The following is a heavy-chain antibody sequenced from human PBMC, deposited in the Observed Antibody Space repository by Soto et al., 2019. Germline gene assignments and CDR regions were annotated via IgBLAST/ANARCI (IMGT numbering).Heavy chain of an antibody. D-gene: IGHD3-22*01. J-gene: IGHJ3*02. Sequence: QVQLLQSGAEVKKPGSSVKVSCKASGGTFSSYTISWVRQAPGQGLEWMGGIIHISGTTNYAQKFQGRVTIMADKSTSIDDMELSSLRSADTAVYYCARDETQGITVMVVAKYHAFNSWGQVTLFTVSS. CDR1: GGTFSSYT. CDR2: IIHISGTT. CDR3: ARDETQGITVMVVAKYHAFNS. V-gene: IGHV1-69*06.